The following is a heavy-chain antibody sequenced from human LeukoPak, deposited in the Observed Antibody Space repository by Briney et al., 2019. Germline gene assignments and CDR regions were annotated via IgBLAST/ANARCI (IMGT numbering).Heavy chain of an antibody. D-gene: IGHD3-22*01. CDR3: ARRRYYDSRYFDY. J-gene: IGHJ4*02. Sequence: SEILSLTCTVSGGSISSSSYYWGWIRQPPGKGLEWIGSIYYSGSTYYNPSLKSRVTISVDTSKNQFSLKLSSVTAADTAVYYCARRRYYDSRYFDYWGQGTLVTVSS. CDR1: GGSISSSSYY. V-gene: IGHV4-39*01. CDR2: IYYSGST.